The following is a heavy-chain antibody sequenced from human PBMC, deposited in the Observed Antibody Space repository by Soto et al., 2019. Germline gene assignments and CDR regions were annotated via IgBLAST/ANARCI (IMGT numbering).Heavy chain of an antibody. CDR1: GFTFSSYA. V-gene: IGHV3-23*01. CDR3: AKDRVVVTAITYDAFDI. CDR2: ISGSGGNT. Sequence: GGSLRLSCAASGFTFSSYAMSWVRQAPGKGLEWVSAISGSGGNTYYADSVKGRFTISRDNSKNTLYLQMNSLRAEDTAVYYCAKDRVVVTAITYDAFDIWGQGTMVTVSS. J-gene: IGHJ3*02. D-gene: IGHD2-21*02.